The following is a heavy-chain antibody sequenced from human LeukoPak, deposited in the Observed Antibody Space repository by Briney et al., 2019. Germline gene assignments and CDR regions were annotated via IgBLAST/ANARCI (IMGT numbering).Heavy chain of an antibody. CDR2: ISGSGGST. D-gene: IGHD6-13*01. Sequence: GGSLRLSCAVSGFTFSSYAMTWVRQAPGKGLEWVSAISGSGGSTYYADSVKGRFTISRDNSKNTLYLQVKSLRAEDTSVYYRARRFSSSWADYFDYWGQGTLVIVSS. CDR3: ARRFSSSWADYFDY. V-gene: IGHV3-23*01. J-gene: IGHJ4*02. CDR1: GFTFSSYA.